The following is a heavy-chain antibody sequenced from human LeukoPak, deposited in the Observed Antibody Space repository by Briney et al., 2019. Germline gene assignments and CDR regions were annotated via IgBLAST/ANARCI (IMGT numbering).Heavy chain of an antibody. Sequence: GGSLRLSCAASGFTFSSYSMNWVRQAPGKGLEWVSSISSSSSYIYYADSVKGRFTISRDNAKNSLYLQMNSLRAEDTAVYYCARVGGSYWGWFDPWGQGTLVTVSS. CDR1: GFTFSSYS. D-gene: IGHD1-26*01. V-gene: IGHV3-21*01. CDR3: ARVGGSYWGWFDP. J-gene: IGHJ5*02. CDR2: ISSSSSYI.